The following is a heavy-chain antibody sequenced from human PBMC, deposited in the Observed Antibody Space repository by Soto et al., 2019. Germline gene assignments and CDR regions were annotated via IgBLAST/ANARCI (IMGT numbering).Heavy chain of an antibody. CDR3: AADRSIAVAGTLWGYYYYGMDV. CDR1: GFTFTSSA. D-gene: IGHD6-19*01. Sequence: GASVKVSCKASGFTFTSSAVQWVRQARGQRLEWIGWIVVGSGNTNYAQKFQERVTITRDMSTSTAYMELSSLRSEDTAVYYCAADRSIAVAGTLWGYYYYGMDVWGQGTTVTVSS. J-gene: IGHJ6*02. CDR2: IVVGSGNT. V-gene: IGHV1-58*01.